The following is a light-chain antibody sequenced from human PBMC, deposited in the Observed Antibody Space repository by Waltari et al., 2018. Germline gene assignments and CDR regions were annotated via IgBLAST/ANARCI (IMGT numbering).Light chain of an antibody. CDR2: GTS. J-gene: IGKJ4*01. V-gene: IGKV1-39*01. CDR3: QQSYSTPPT. Sequence: IQMTQSPSSLSAYVRDRLTITCRASQSISSDLNWYQQKPGKAPKLLISGTSNLQSGVPSGFSGSGSATDFTLTINSLQPLDSATYYCQQSYSTPPTFGGGTKVEI. CDR1: QSISSD.